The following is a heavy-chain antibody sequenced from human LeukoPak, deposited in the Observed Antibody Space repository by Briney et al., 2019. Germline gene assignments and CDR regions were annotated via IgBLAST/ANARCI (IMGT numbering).Heavy chain of an antibody. V-gene: IGHV3-23*01. CDR1: GLKFCSYA. D-gene: IGHD2-15*01. Sequence: GGCLRLAFAAHGLKFCSYAMDSGRQARGKGLGWDQAFIGNGGSKYYADSVKGRFTISRDNSKNTLYLQMNSLRAEDTAVYYCAKRGYCRGGTCFSHDAFDIWGQGTMVTVSS. J-gene: IGHJ3*02. CDR2: FIGNGGSK. CDR3: AKRGYCRGGTCFSHDAFDI.